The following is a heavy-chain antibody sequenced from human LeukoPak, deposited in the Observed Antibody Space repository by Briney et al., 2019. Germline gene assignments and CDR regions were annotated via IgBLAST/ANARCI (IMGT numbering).Heavy chain of an antibody. Sequence: SETLSLTCTVSGGSISSYYWSWIRQSPGKGLEWVGHIYNFGSTNYNPSLKSRVTISVDTSKNQFSLKLSSVTAADTAVYYCARAIVVVVSAPPYWYFDLWGRGTLVTVSS. CDR1: GGSISSYY. CDR3: ARAIVVVVSAPPYWYFDL. D-gene: IGHD2-21*02. CDR2: IYNFGST. J-gene: IGHJ2*01. V-gene: IGHV4-4*08.